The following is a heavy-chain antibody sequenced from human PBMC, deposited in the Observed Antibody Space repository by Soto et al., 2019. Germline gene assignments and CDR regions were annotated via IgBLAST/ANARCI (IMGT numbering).Heavy chain of an antibody. D-gene: IGHD3-3*01. V-gene: IGHV3-30*18. J-gene: IGHJ6*02. Sequence: SLRLSCAASGFTFSSYDMHWVRQAPGKGLEWVAVISYDGSNKYCADSVKGRFTISRDNSKNTLYLQMNSLRAEDTAVYYCAKDPRDPWSGYYKLVVVHYGMDVWGQGTTVTVSS. CDR2: ISYDGSNK. CDR1: GFTFSSYD. CDR3: AKDPRDPWSGYYKLVVVHYGMDV.